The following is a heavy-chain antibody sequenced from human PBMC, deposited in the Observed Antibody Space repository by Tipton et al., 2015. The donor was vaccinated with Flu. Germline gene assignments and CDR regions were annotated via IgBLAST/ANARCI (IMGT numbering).Heavy chain of an antibody. CDR2: IYHSGST. J-gene: IGHJ4*02. Sequence: TLSLTCTVSGYSISSGYYWGWIRQPPGKGLEWIGSIYHSGSTYYNPPLKSRVTISVDTSKNQFSLKLSSVTAADTAVYYCARDLGGQSSGWKGPFDYWGQGTLVTVSS. CDR3: ARDLGGQSSGWKGPFDY. V-gene: IGHV4-38-2*02. CDR1: GYSISSGYY. D-gene: IGHD6-19*01.